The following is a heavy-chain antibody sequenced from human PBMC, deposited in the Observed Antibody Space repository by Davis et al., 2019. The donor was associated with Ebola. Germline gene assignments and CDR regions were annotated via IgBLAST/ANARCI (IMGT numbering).Heavy chain of an antibody. CDR1: GGSIISSSSY. CDR2: IYYSGIT. J-gene: IGHJ4*02. CDR3: ARPRLKGIAARREFDY. V-gene: IGHV4-39*07. D-gene: IGHD6-6*01. Sequence: SETLSLTCTVSGGSIISSSSYWGWIRQPPRKGLEWIGSIYYSGITYYNPSLKSRVTISVDTSKNQFSLKLSSVTAADTAVYYCARPRLKGIAARREFDYWGQGTLVTVSS.